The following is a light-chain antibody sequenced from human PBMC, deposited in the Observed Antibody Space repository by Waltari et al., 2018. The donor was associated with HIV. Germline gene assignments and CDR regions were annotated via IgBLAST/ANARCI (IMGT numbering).Light chain of an antibody. V-gene: IGLV1-44*01. J-gene: IGLJ3*02. CDR3: ASWDDKLDGWV. CDR1: YSNIGSNT. CDR2: NND. Sequence: QSLLPQPPSASGTPGQRVTISCSGSYSNIGSNTVNRHQQRPGSAPRALIYNNDQRPSGVPDRFSGSKSGTSASLAISGLQSEDQGDYYCASWDDKLDGWVFGGGTRLTVL.